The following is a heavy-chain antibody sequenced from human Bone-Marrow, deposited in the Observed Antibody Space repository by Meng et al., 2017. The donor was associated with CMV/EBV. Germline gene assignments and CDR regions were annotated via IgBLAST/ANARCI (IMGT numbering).Heavy chain of an antibody. J-gene: IGHJ6*02. CDR1: GGSISSNRYY. CDR2: IYYSGST. V-gene: IGHV4-39*07. CDR3: ARERGNRLYYYYGMDV. Sequence: SETLSLTCTVSGGSISSNRYYWGWIRQPPGKGLEWIGSIYYSGSTYYNPYLKSRVTISVDTSKNQFSLKLSSVTAADTAVYYCARERGNRLYYYYGMDVWGQGTTVTVSS.